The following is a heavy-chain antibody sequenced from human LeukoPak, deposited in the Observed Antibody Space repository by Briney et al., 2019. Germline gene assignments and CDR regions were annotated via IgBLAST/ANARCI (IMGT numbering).Heavy chain of an antibody. Sequence: SETLSLTCAVYGGSFSGYYWSWIRQPPGKGLEWIGYIYYSGSTYYNPSLKSRVTISVDTSKNQFSLKLSSVTAADTAVYYCARAPSYYDSSGYYYFDYWGQGTLVTVSS. J-gene: IGHJ4*02. CDR2: IYYSGST. D-gene: IGHD3-22*01. CDR1: GGSFSGYY. CDR3: ARAPSYYDSSGYYYFDY. V-gene: IGHV4-34*09.